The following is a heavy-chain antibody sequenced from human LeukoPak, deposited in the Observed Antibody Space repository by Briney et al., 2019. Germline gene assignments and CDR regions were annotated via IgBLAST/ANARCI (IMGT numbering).Heavy chain of an antibody. J-gene: IGHJ1*01. Sequence: GGSLRLSCAASGFTFSSYAMTWVRQAPGKGLECVSAIGGSGDSTYYADSVKGRFTISRDNSKNTLYLQMNSLRAEDTAVYYCARDRTRDYISAEYFQHWGQGTLVTVSS. CDR3: ARDRTRDYISAEYFQH. CDR2: IGGSGDST. D-gene: IGHD4-11*01. CDR1: GFTFSSYA. V-gene: IGHV3-23*01.